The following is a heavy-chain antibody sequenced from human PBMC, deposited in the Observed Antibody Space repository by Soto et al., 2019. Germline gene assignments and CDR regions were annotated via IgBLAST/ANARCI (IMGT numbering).Heavy chain of an antibody. V-gene: IGHV2-5*02. CDR2: IYWDDDK. CDR1: GFSLSTSGVG. Sequence: QITLKESGPTLVKPTQTLTLTCTFSGFSLSTSGVGVGWIRQPPGKTLEWLALIYWDDDKRYSPSLKSRLTITNDTSKNQVVLTMTNMDPVDTATYYSAHRRSCTSTSCYSNWFDPWGQGTLVTVSS. CDR3: AHRRSCTSTSCYSNWFDP. J-gene: IGHJ5*02. D-gene: IGHD2-2*01.